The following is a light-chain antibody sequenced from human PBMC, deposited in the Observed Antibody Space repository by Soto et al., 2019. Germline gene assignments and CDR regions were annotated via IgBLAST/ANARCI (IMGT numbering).Light chain of an antibody. CDR3: QQHISWPLT. CDR1: QSVTNS. CDR2: DAS. J-gene: IGKJ4*01. V-gene: IGKV3-11*01. Sequence: TVVTHSAATLSLTPGERATLSCRASQSVTNSLAWYQQKPGQAPRLLVYDASNRATGIPTRFSGSGSGTDFTLTISNLEPEDFAVYYCQQHISWPLTFGGRTKVDIK.